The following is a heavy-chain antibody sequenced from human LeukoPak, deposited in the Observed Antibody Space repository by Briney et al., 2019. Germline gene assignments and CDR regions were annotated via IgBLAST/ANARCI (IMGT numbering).Heavy chain of an antibody. V-gene: IGHV1-18*01. CDR2: ISAYNGNT. J-gene: IGHJ4*02. D-gene: IGHD3-9*01. CDR1: GYTFTSYG. Sequence: GASVKVSCKASGYTFTSYGISWVRQAPGQGLEWMGWISAYNGNTNYAQKLQGRVTMTTDTSTSTAYMELRSLRSDDTAVYYCARDRGYDILTANDYWGQGTLVTVSS. CDR3: ARDRGYDILTANDY.